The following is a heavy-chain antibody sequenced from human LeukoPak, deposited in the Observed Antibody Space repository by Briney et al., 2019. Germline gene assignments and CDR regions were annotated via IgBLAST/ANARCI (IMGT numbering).Heavy chain of an antibody. CDR3: ARGDWGGQIDY. CDR2: IIPIFGTA. Sequence: SVKVSCKASGGTFSSYAISWVRQAPGQGLEWMGGIIPIFGTANYAQKFQGGVTITADESTSTAYMELSSLRSEDTAVYYCARGDWGGQIDYWGQGTLDTVSS. J-gene: IGHJ4*02. V-gene: IGHV1-69*13. CDR1: GGTFSSYA. D-gene: IGHD3-10*01.